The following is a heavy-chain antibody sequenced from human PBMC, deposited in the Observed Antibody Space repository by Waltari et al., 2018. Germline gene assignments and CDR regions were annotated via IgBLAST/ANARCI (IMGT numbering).Heavy chain of an antibody. D-gene: IGHD5-18*01. J-gene: IGHJ4*02. Sequence: QVPLVPSGAEVKKPGAPVKVSCNASGYTFTCHGISWVRRAPGPGPGLKGRGRTSVDNANNNQEHKGRGRVTANKATSTSKVEMRRRRPEDEAVDLCERARDTAAGGFDYWGQGTLVTVSS. CDR2: GRTSVDNA. V-gene: IGHV1-18*01. CDR1: GYTFTCHG. CDR3: ERARDTAAGGFDY.